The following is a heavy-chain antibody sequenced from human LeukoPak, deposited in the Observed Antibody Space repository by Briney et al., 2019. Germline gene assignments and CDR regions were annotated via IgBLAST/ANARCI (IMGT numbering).Heavy chain of an antibody. V-gene: IGHV4-4*07. J-gene: IGHJ6*03. CDR2: IYTSGST. D-gene: IGHD2-2*01. CDR3: ARDGIVVVPAAMGYYYYYYMDV. Sequence: SETLSLTCTVSGGSISSYYWSWIRQPAGKGLEWIGRIYTSGSTNYNPSLKSRVTMSVDTSKNQFSLKLCSVTAADTAVYYCARDGIVVVPAAMGYYYYYYMDVWGKGTTVTVSS. CDR1: GGSISSYY.